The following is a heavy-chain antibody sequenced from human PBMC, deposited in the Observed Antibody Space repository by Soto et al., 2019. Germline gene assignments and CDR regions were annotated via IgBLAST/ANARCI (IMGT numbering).Heavy chain of an antibody. V-gene: IGHV4-31*03. Sequence: QLQLQESGPGLVKPSQTLSLTCTVSGGSISSGGYYWSWIRQHPGKGLEWIGYIYYSGSTYYNPSLKSRVTISVDTSKNQFALKLSSVTAADTAVYYCARSAVSRRHFDYWGQGTLVTVSS. CDR1: GGSISSGGYY. J-gene: IGHJ4*02. D-gene: IGHD1-1*01. CDR3: ARSAVSRRHFDY. CDR2: IYYSGST.